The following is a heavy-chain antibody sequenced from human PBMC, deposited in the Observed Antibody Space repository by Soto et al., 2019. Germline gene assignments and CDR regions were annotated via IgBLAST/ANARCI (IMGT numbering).Heavy chain of an antibody. J-gene: IGHJ4*02. V-gene: IGHV3-30-3*01. D-gene: IGHD6-19*01. CDR1: GFTFSSYA. CDR2: ISYDGSNK. Sequence: VQLVESGGGVVQPGRSLRLSCAASGFTFSSYAMHWVRQAPGKGLEWVAVISYDGSNKYYADSVKGRFTISRDNSKNTLYLQMNSLRAEDTAVYYCARSGPGIAVAGYFDYWGQGTLVTVSS. CDR3: ARSGPGIAVAGYFDY.